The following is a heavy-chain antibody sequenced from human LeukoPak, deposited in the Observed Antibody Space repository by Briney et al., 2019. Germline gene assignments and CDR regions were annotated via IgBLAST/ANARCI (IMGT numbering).Heavy chain of an antibody. CDR1: GGSISSGSYY. V-gene: IGHV4-61*02. Sequence: SQTLSLTCTVSGGSISSGSYYWSWIRQPAGKGLEWIGRIYTSGSTNYNPSLKSRVTISVDTSKNQFSLKLSSVTAADTAVYYCARHQYDFWSGRLDYWGQGTLVTVSS. CDR3: ARHQYDFWSGRLDY. CDR2: IYTSGST. J-gene: IGHJ4*02. D-gene: IGHD3-3*01.